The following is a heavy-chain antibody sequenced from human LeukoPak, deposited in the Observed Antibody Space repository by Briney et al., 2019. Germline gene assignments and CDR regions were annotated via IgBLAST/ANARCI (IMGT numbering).Heavy chain of an antibody. CDR2: INPSGGST. CDR3: AREGITGTTVVY. V-gene: IGHV1-46*01. J-gene: IGHJ4*02. D-gene: IGHD1-20*01. CDR1: GYTFTSYY. Sequence: GASVKVSCKASGYTFTSYYMHWVRQAPGQGVEWMGIINPSGGSTSYAQKFQGRVTMTRDTSTSTVYMELSSLRSEDTAVYYCAREGITGTTVVYCGQGTLVTVSS.